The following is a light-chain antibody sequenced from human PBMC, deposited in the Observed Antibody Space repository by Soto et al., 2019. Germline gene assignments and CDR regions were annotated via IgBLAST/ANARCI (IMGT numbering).Light chain of an antibody. CDR2: GAS. V-gene: IGKV3-20*01. J-gene: IGKJ5*01. CDR3: QQYGSSPT. CDR1: QSVSSRY. Sequence: EIVLTQSPGTLSLSPGERATLSCRANQSVSSRYLAWYQQKPGQAPRLLIYGASSRATGIPDRFSGSGSGTDFTLSISRLEPEDFAVYYCQQYGSSPTFGQGTRLEIK.